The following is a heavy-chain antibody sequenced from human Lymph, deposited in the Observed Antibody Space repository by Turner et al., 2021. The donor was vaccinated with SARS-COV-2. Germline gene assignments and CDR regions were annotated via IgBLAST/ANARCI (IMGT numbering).Heavy chain of an antibody. CDR2: IWYDGSNK. V-gene: IGHV3-33*01. Sequence: QVQLVVSGGGVVQPGRSLRLSCAASGFTFSSYGMHWGRQTPGKGLGWVAVIWYDGSNKYYADTVKGLFTISRDNSKNTLYLQMNSLRAEDTAVYYCARDLRFGELPAADHWGQGTLVTVSS. CDR1: GFTFSSYG. J-gene: IGHJ4*02. D-gene: IGHD3-10*01. CDR3: ARDLRFGELPAADH.